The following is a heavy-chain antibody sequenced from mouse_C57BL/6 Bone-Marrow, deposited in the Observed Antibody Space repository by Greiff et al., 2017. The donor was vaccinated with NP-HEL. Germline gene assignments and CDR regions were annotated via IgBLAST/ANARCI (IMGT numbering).Heavy chain of an antibody. CDR3: AKSKVGYAMDY. Sequence: EVQLVESGGGLVKPGGSLKLSCAASGFTFSDYGMHWVRQAPEKGLEWVAYISSGSSTIYYADTVKGRFTISRDNAKNTLFLQMTSLRSEDTAMYYCAKSKVGYAMDYWGQGTSVTVSS. V-gene: IGHV5-17*01. D-gene: IGHD1-3*01. CDR1: GFTFSDYG. CDR2: ISSGSSTI. J-gene: IGHJ4*01.